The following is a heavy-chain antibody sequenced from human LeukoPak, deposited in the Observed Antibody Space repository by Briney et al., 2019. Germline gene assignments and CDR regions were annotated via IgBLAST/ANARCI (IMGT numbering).Heavy chain of an antibody. Sequence: SETLSLTCTVSGGSISSHYWSWIPQPPRGGLEGIGYIYYSGSTNYKPSLKSRVTISVDTSKNQFSLKLSSVTAADMAVYYCARTVCSGGSCYFGWFDPWGQGTLVTVSS. V-gene: IGHV4-59*08. J-gene: IGHJ5*02. CDR2: IYYSGST. D-gene: IGHD2-15*01. CDR3: ARTVCSGGSCYFGWFDP. CDR1: GGSISSHY.